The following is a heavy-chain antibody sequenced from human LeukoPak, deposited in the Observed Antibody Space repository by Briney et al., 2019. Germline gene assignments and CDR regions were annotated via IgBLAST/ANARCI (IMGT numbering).Heavy chain of an antibody. CDR2: IIPILGIA. J-gene: IGHJ3*02. Sequence: ASVKVSCKASGGTLSSYAISWVRQAPGQGLEWMGRIIPILGIANYAQKFQGRVTITADKSTSTAYMELSSLRSEDTAVYYCARDLWLVGKDAFDIWGQGTMVTVSS. V-gene: IGHV1-69*04. D-gene: IGHD6-19*01. CDR1: GGTLSSYA. CDR3: ARDLWLVGKDAFDI.